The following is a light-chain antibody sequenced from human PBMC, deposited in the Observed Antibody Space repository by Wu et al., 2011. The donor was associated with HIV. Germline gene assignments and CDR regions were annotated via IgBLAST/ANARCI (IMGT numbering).Light chain of an antibody. CDR2: GAS. Sequence: EIVLTQSPGTLSLSPGERATLSCRASQRVSSNYLAWYQQKFGQAPRLLIYGASTRAADIPDRFSGSGSGTDFSLTISRLEPEDSAVYYCHQYGSGYLYKFGQGTKLEIK. V-gene: IGKV3-20*01. CDR3: HQYGSGYLYK. CDR1: QRVSSNY. J-gene: IGKJ2*01.